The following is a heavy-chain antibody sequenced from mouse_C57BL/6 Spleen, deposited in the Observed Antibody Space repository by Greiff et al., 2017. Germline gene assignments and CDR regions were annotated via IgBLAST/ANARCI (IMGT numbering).Heavy chain of an antibody. D-gene: IGHD1-1*01. J-gene: IGHJ1*03. V-gene: IGHV1-4*01. CDR1: GYTFTSYT. CDR3: AREGYCGSGYARYFDV. Sequence: QVQLQQSGAELARPGASVKMSCKASGYTFTSYTMHWVKQRPGQGLEWIGYINPSSGYTKYNQKFKDKATLTADKSSSTDYMQLSSLTSEDSAGFYCAREGYCGSGYARYFDVWGTGTTVTVSS. CDR2: INPSSGYT.